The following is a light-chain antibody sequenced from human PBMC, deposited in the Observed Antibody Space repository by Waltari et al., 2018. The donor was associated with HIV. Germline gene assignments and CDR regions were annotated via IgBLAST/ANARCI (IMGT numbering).Light chain of an antibody. CDR2: KTS. Sequence: DVQMTQSPSTRSASVGDRVSITCRASQIIDYWLAWYQKKPGQPPKLLIYKTSYLESGVPTRFSGSGSGADFTLTIDGLQPEDFATYYCQQYNSHSYTFGQGTKLDIK. CDR3: QQYNSHSYT. CDR1: QIIDYW. V-gene: IGKV1-5*03. J-gene: IGKJ2*01.